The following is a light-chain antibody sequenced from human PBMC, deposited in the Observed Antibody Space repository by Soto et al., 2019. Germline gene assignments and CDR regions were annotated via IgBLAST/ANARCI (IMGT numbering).Light chain of an antibody. CDR2: AAS. CDR1: QSISSS. V-gene: IGKV1-39*01. Sequence: DLQMTQSPSSLSASVGDRVTITCRASQSISSSLNWYQQKPGKAPKLLIYAASSLQSGVPSRFSGSGSGTEFPLTISSLQPEDFATYYCQQTDSTPPTFGQGTKAEVK. J-gene: IGKJ1*01. CDR3: QQTDSTPPT.